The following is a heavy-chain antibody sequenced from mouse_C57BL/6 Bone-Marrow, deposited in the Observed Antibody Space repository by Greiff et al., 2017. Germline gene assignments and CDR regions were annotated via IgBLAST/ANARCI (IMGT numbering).Heavy chain of an antibody. J-gene: IGHJ4*01. CDR1: GFTFSDYY. Sequence: EVQRVESEGGLVQPGSSMKLSCTASGFTFSDYYMAWVRQVPEKGLEWVANINYDGSSTYYLDSLKSRFIISRDNAKNILYLQMSSLKSEDTATYYCARYKLREYYYDMDYWGQGTSVTVSS. V-gene: IGHV5-16*01. D-gene: IGHD1-1*01. CDR3: ARYKLREYYYDMDY. CDR2: INYDGSST.